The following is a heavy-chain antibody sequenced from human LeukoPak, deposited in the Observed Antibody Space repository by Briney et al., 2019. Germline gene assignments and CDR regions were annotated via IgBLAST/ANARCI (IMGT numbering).Heavy chain of an antibody. CDR1: GFTFSSYS. CDR2: ISSSSSYI. V-gene: IGHV3-21*01. Sequence: GGSLRLSCAASGFTFSSYSMNWVRQAPGKGLEWVSSISSSSSYIYYADSVKGRFTISRDNAKNSLYLQMNSLRAEDTAVYYCARSMGFSYYMDVWGKGTTVTVSS. D-gene: IGHD3-3*01. CDR3: ARSMGFSYYMDV. J-gene: IGHJ6*03.